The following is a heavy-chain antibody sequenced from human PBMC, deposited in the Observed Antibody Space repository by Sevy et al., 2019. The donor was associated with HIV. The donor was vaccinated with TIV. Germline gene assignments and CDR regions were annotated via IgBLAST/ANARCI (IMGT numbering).Heavy chain of an antibody. CDR2: IRQDGTEI. CDR3: VRAIQSDGSF. Sequence: GGSLRLSCVASGFNLENFWMNWVRQAPGKGLEWVANIRQDGTEIYYVAPVKGRFTISRDNARNLVHLQMNSLRVEDTALYYCVRAIQSDGSFWGQGALVTVSS. D-gene: IGHD6-19*01. CDR1: GFNLENFW. V-gene: IGHV3-7*01. J-gene: IGHJ4*02.